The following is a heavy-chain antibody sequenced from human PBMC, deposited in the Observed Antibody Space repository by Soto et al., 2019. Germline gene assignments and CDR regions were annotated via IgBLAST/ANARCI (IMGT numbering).Heavy chain of an antibody. CDR3: AREDIMGTRSFDY. D-gene: IGHD1-26*01. CDR1: GXMFSGYS. J-gene: IGHJ4*02. CDR2: ICSRSQTI. V-gene: IGHV3-48*02. Sequence: GSLRLSCGVSGXMFSGYSMNWVRQAPGKGLEWLSYICSRSQTIFYADSVKGRFIISRYNAKNSLSLQMNSLRDEDTAVYFCAREDIMGTRSFDYWGQGTLVTVS.